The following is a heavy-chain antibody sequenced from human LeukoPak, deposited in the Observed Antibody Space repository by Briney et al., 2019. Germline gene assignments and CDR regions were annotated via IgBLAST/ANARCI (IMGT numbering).Heavy chain of an antibody. J-gene: IGHJ4*02. V-gene: IGHV3-7*04. CDR1: GFTFNSYW. D-gene: IGHD2-21*01. CDR3: ARGRGCVD. Sequence: HTGGSLRLSCAASGFTFNSYWMSWVRQAPGKGLEWVANIKQDESEKNYVDSVKGRFTISRDNAKNSLYLQMNSLRAEDTAVYYCARGRGCVDWGLGTLVTVSA. CDR2: IKQDESEK.